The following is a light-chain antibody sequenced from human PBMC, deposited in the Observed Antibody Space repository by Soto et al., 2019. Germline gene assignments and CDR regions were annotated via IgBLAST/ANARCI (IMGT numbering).Light chain of an antibody. CDR3: LLYMGSGTWV. J-gene: IGLJ3*02. CDR2: NTN. Sequence: QTVVIQEPSFSVSPGGTVTLTCGLTSGSVSSSDYPSWYQQTPGQAPRTLIYNTNSRSSGVPDRFSGSILGNKAALTITGAQADDESDYYCLLYMGSGTWVFGGGTKVTVL. CDR1: SGSVSSSDY. V-gene: IGLV8-61*01.